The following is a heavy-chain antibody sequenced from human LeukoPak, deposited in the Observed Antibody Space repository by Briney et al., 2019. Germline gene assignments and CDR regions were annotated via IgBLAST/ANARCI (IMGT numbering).Heavy chain of an antibody. Sequence: GGSLRLSCAASGFTLSNFWMSWVRRAPGKGLEWVANIKKDGSVEKYVDSVKDRFTISRDNAKNSLYLQVNSLRVEDTAMYYCARTDPASLGYFDYWGQGILVTVSS. D-gene: IGHD6-25*01. V-gene: IGHV3-7*01. CDR3: ARTDPASLGYFDY. J-gene: IGHJ4*02. CDR1: GFTLSNFW. CDR2: IKKDGSVE.